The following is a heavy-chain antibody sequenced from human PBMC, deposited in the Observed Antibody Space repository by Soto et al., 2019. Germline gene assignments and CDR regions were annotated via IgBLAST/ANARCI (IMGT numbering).Heavy chain of an antibody. D-gene: IGHD5-12*01. Sequence: QVQLVPSGADVREPGSSVTVSCKASGGTFGNSAISWVRQAPGQGLEWMGGIIPIFATPDYAQKFQGRVTITADESTSTSYMELTSLRSDDTAVYYCARDKDLLQLGWNYYCATDVWGEGTTVTVSS. CDR2: IIPIFATP. CDR1: GGTFGNSA. CDR3: ARDKDLLQLGWNYYCATDV. J-gene: IGHJ6*04. V-gene: IGHV1-69*12.